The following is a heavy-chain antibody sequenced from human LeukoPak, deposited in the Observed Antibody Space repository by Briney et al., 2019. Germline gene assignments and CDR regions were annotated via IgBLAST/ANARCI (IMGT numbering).Heavy chain of an antibody. Sequence: GASVKVSCKASGYTFTSYDINWVRQATGQGLEWMGWMNPTSGNTGYAQKFQGRVTMTKNTSISTAYMELSSLRSEDTAVYYCAVSRDGYNSHYWGQGTLVTVSS. CDR1: GYTFTSYD. J-gene: IGHJ4*02. D-gene: IGHD5-24*01. CDR2: MNPTSGNT. CDR3: AVSRDGYNSHY. V-gene: IGHV1-8*01.